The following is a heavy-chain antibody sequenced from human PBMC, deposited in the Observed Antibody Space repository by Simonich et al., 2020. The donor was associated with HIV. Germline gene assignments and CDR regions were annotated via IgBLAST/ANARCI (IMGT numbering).Heavy chain of an antibody. CDR1: GGSFSTYY. D-gene: IGHD6-13*01. CDR2: SYYSGTT. J-gene: IGHJ5*02. Sequence: QVQLQESGPGLVKPSETLSLTCTVSGGSFSTYYWSWIRQPPGKGLEWIGYSYYSGTTHYNPSLKSRVTISVDTSKKQFSLKLSSVTAADTAVYYCARQPRIAAAGGGWFDPWGQGTLVTVSS. CDR3: ARQPRIAAAGGGWFDP. V-gene: IGHV4-59*01.